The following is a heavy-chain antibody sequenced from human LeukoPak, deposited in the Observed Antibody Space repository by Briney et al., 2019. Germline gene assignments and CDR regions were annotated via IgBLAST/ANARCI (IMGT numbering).Heavy chain of an antibody. CDR3: ARMGYYYDSSGPFDY. J-gene: IGHJ4*02. V-gene: IGHV3-74*01. CDR1: GFTFSTYW. CDR2: INSDGSST. Sequence: PGGSLRLSCAASGFTFSTYWMHWVRQAPGKGLVWVSRINSDGSSTSYADSVKGRFTISRDNAKNTLYLQMNSLRAEDTAVYYCARMGYYYDSSGPFDYWGQGTLVTVSS. D-gene: IGHD3-22*01.